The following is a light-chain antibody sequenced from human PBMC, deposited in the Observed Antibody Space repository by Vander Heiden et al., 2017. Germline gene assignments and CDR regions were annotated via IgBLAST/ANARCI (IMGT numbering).Light chain of an antibody. V-gene: IGKV1-39*01. J-gene: IGKJ2*01. CDR1: QSISSY. CDR2: AAS. CDR3: QQSYSTPRT. Sequence: DIQMTQSPSSLSASVGDRVPITCRASQSISSYLTWYQQKPGQAPKLLIYAASSLHSGAPSRFSGSGSGTDFTLTISSLHPEDFATYYCQQSYSTPRTFGQGTKLEIK.